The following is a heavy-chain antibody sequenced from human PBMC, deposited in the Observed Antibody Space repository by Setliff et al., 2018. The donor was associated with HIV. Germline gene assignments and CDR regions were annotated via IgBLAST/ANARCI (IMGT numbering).Heavy chain of an antibody. J-gene: IGHJ4*01. CDR2: INHSGST. V-gene: IGHV4-34*01. D-gene: IGHD3-3*01. CDR1: GGSFSAYH. Sequence: SETLSLTCAVYGGSFSAYHWSWIRQTPGKGLEWVGEINHSGSTAYNLALESRVSMSIGTSKNQFSLKLTSVTAADTAIYYCARGRDYTGSWFRPFYLDFWGHGNLVTVSS. CDR3: ARGRDYTGSWFRPFYLDF.